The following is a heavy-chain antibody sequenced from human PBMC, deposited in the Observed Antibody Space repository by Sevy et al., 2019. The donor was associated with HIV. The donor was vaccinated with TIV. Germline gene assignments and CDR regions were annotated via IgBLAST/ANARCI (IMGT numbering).Heavy chain of an antibody. CDR1: GGTFSSYA. D-gene: IGHD3-16*01. Sequence: ASVKVSCKASGGTFSSYAISWVRQAPGQGLEWMGGFIPIFGTANYAQKFQGRVTITADESTSTAYMELSSLRSEDTAVYYCARAPGGYRYYFDYWGQGTLVTVSS. J-gene: IGHJ4*02. V-gene: IGHV1-69*13. CDR2: FIPIFGTA. CDR3: ARAPGGYRYYFDY.